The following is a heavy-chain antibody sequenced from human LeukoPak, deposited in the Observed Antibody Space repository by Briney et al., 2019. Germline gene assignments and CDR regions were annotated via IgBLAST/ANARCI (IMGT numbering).Heavy chain of an antibody. CDR2: ISYDGSNK. CDR1: GFTFSSHA. D-gene: IGHD6-19*01. J-gene: IGHJ4*02. V-gene: IGHV3-30-3*02. CDR3: AKTTTGYSSGRFPGWPVDY. Sequence: GGSLRLSCAASGFTFSSHAMHWVRQAPGKGLEWVAVISYDGSNKYYADSVKGRFTISRDNSKNTVYLQMNSLRAEDTAVYYCAKTTTGYSSGRFPGWPVDYWGQGTLVTVSS.